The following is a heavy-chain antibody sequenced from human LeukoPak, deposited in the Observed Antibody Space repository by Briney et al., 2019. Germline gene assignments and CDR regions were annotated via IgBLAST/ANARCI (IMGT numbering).Heavy chain of an antibody. CDR3: ARDLGYYGSGSYDY. CDR1: GFTLSTYW. Sequence: SGGSLTLSCAASGFTLSTYWMSWVRQAPGKGLEWVANIKQDGSEKYYGNSVQGRFTISRDNAKNSLYLQMNSLRAEDTAVYYCARDLGYYGSGSYDYWGQGTLVTVSS. CDR2: IKQDGSEK. J-gene: IGHJ4*02. D-gene: IGHD3-10*01. V-gene: IGHV3-7*01.